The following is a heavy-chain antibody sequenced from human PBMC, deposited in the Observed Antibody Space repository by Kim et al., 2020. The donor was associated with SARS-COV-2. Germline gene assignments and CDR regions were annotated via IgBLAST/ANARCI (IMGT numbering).Heavy chain of an antibody. CDR2: ISSSSSYI. D-gene: IGHD6-6*01. CDR3: ARVGIAARPNYFDY. J-gene: IGHJ4*02. CDR1: GFTFSSYS. Sequence: GGSLRLSCAASGFTFSSYSMNWVRQAPGKGLEWVSSISSSSSYIYYADSVKGRFTISRDNAKNSLYLQMNSLRAEDTAVYYCARVGIAARPNYFDYWGQGTLVTVSS. V-gene: IGHV3-21*01.